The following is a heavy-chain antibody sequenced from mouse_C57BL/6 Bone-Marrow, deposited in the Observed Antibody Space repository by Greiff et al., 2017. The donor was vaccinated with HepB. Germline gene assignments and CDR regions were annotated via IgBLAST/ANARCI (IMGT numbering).Heavy chain of an antibody. V-gene: IGHV5-16*01. D-gene: IGHD2-4*01. CDR3: ARDDYDDDGGRAMDY. CDR1: GFTFSDYY. J-gene: IGHJ4*01. CDR2: INYDGSST. Sequence: EVQLVESEGGLVQPGSSMKLSCTASGFTFSDYYMAWVRQVPEKGLEWVANINYDGSSTYYLDSLKSRFIISRDNAKNILYLQMSSLKSEDTATYYCARDDYDDDGGRAMDYWGQGTSVTVSS.